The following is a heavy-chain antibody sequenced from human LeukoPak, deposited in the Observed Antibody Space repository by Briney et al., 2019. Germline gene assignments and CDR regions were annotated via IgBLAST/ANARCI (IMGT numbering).Heavy chain of an antibody. CDR1: GYTFSNYA. J-gene: IGHJ4*02. CDR2: INPNSGGT. CDR3: ARDPSPYYDSSGTPLDY. V-gene: IGHV1-2*02. D-gene: IGHD3-22*01. Sequence: ASVKVSCKASGYTFSNYAINWVRQAPGQGLEWMGWINPNSGGTNYAQKFQGRVTMTRDTSISTAYMELSRLRSDDTAVYYCARDPSPYYDSSGTPLDYWGQGTLVTVSS.